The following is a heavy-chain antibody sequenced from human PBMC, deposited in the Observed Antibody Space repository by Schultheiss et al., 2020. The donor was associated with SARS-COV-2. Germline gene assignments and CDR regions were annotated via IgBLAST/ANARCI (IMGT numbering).Heavy chain of an antibody. CDR3: AREDTGYFDWLYAEGYYYYGMDV. CDR1: GFTFSSYG. V-gene: IGHV3-30*12. J-gene: IGHJ6*02. CDR2: IYFDGSNT. D-gene: IGHD3-9*01. Sequence: GESLKISCAASGFTFSSYGMHWVRQAPGKGLEWVAIIYFDGSNTYYADSVKGRFTISRDNAKNTLYLQMNSLRAEDTAVYYCAREDTGYFDWLYAEGYYYYGMDVWGQGTTVTVSS.